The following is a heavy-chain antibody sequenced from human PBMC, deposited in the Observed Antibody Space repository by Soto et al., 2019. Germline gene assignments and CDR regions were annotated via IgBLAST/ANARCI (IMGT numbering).Heavy chain of an antibody. CDR3: ARDHRTGSYSV. CDR1: GYTFTDYY. Sequence: ASVKVSCKASGYTFTDYYIHWVRQAPGQGLEWIGWINANYGFTDYAQKFQDRFTMTRDTSINTAYMEVNSLRSDDTALYFCARDHRTGSYSVWGQGTLVTVSS. CDR2: INANYGFT. V-gene: IGHV1-2*02. J-gene: IGHJ4*02. D-gene: IGHD1-26*01.